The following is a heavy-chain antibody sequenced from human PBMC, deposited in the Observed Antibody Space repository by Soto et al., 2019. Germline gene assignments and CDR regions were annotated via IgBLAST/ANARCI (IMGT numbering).Heavy chain of an antibody. CDR1: GYTFTSYA. CDR3: ARGESVVGDY. D-gene: IGHD2-15*01. J-gene: IGHJ4*02. V-gene: IGHV1-3*01. Sequence: ASVKVSCKASGYTFTSYAMHWVRQAPGQRLEWMGWVNAGNGNTKCSQKFQDRVTITRDTSASTAYMELSSLRSEDTAVYYCARGESVVGDYWGQGTLVTVSS. CDR2: VNAGNGNT.